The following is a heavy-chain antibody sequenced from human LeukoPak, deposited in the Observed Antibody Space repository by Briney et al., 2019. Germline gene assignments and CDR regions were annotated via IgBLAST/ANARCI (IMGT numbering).Heavy chain of an antibody. D-gene: IGHD3-3*01. V-gene: IGHV4-4*09. CDR1: GGSFSSYY. CDR2: IYNSENT. CDR3: ARYLPTHTIFGVGWFDP. J-gene: IGHJ5*02. Sequence: SETLSLTCTVSGGSFSSYYWSWIRQPPGKGLEWIGYIYNSENTKYNSSLESRVTISVDTSKNQISLKLSSVTAADTAVYYCARYLPTHTIFGVGWFDPWGQGTLVTVSS.